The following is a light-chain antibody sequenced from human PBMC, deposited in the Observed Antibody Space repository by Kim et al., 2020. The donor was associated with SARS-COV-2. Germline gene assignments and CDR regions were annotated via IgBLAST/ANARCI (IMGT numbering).Light chain of an antibody. CDR3: QAWDSRTGM. CDR1: KLGDKY. CDR2: EDS. V-gene: IGLV3-1*01. Sequence: SYELTQPPSVSVSPGQTASITCSGDKLGDKYACWYQQKPGQSPVLVIYEDSKRPSGIPERFSGSKSGDTATLTIGGAQAMDEADYYCQAWDSRTGMFGGG. J-gene: IGLJ3*02.